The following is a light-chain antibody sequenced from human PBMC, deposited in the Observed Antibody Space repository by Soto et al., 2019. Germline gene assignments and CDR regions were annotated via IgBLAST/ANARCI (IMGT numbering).Light chain of an antibody. CDR1: SSDVGGYNY. CDR3: SSYAGRTLYV. CDR2: EVS. Sequence: QSALTRPPSASGSPGQSVTISCTGTSSDVGGYNYVSWYQQHPGKAPKLLIHEVSKRPSGVTDRFSGSKSGNTASLTVSGLQPEDEADYYCSSYAGRTLYVFGTGTKLTVL. J-gene: IGLJ1*01. V-gene: IGLV2-8*01.